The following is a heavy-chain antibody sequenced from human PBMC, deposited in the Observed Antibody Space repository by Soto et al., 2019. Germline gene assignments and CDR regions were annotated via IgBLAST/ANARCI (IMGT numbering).Heavy chain of an antibody. V-gene: IGHV3-23*01. D-gene: IGHD1-1*01. CDR3: AKNKETGTTGGLGY. CDR2: ISGGGGTT. J-gene: IGHJ4*02. CDR1: GFIFSSYT. Sequence: GSLRLSCAASGFIFSSYTMSWVRQAPGKGLEWVPTISGGGGTTFYADSVKGRFTISRDNSKNTLYLQMNSLGADDTAVYYCAKNKETGTTGGLGYWGQGTLVTVSS.